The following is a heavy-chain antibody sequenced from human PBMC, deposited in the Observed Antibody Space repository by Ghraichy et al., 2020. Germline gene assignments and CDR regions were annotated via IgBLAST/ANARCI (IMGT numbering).Heavy chain of an antibody. J-gene: IGHJ4*02. CDR2: INQSGGA. CDR1: GGSFNDFY. V-gene: IGHV4-34*01. Sequence: GSLSLTCAVSGGSFNDFYWSWIRQSPGKGLEWIGEINQSGGATYNPSLKSRVTMSVDTSKTQFSLNLSSVTAADTAIYYCARGPGMVGFIVPRPFDFWGQGTLVTVSS. D-gene: IGHD1-26*01. CDR3: ARGPGMVGFIVPRPFDF.